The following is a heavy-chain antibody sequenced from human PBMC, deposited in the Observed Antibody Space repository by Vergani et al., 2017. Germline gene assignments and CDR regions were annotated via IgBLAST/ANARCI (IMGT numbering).Heavy chain of an antibody. CDR1: GYSISSGYY. D-gene: IGHD3-10*01. CDR3: ARVGMVRGVTVVFGWFDP. V-gene: IGHV4-38-2*02. CDR2: IYHSGST. J-gene: IGHJ5*02. Sequence: QVQLQESGPGLVKPSETLSLTCTVSGYSISSGYYWGWIRQLPGKGLEWIGSIYHSGSTYYNPSLKSRVTISVDTSKNQFSLKLSSVTAADTAVYYCARVGMVRGVTVVFGWFDPWGQGTLVTVSS.